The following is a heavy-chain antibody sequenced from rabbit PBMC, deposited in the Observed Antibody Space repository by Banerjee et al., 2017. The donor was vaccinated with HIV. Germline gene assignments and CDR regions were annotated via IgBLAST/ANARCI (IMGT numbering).Heavy chain of an antibody. Sequence: QEQLVESGGGLVQPEGSLTLTCTASGFSFSSGFWICWVRQAPGKGLELIACISTTTGNTVYATWAKGRFTISKTSSTTVTLQMTTVTAADTATYFCARITGISGVGLWGPGTLVTVS. D-gene: IGHD1-1*01. CDR2: ISTTTGNT. V-gene: IGHV1S45*01. CDR3: ARITGISGVGL. J-gene: IGHJ4*01. CDR1: GFSFSSGFW.